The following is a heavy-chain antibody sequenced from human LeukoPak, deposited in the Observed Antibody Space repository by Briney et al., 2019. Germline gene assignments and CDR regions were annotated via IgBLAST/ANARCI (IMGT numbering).Heavy chain of an antibody. Sequence: PSETLSLTCAVYGGSFSGYYWSWIRQPPGKGLEWIGEINHSGSTNYNPSLKIRVTISVDTCKNQFSLKLSSGTAWGTAVYYCATAQAYHYGSVSYFNWSDPWAQGTLATASS. CDR3: ATAQAYHYGSVSYFNWSDP. D-gene: IGHD3-10*01. J-gene: IGHJ5*02. CDR1: GGSFSGYY. V-gene: IGHV4-34*01. CDR2: INHSGST.